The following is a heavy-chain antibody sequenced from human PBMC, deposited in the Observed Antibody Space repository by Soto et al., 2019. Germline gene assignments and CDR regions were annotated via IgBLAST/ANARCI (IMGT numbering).Heavy chain of an antibody. J-gene: IGHJ4*02. CDR3: SSQPPLYVYIWGSNVAY. D-gene: IGHD3-16*01. CDR1: GGSFGGYG. Sequence: PSETLCLRWGVEGGSFGGYGGSWIRKHPGNGLELIGEINHSGSTNYNPSLKSRVTISVDTSKNQFSLKLSSVTAADTAVYYCSSQPPLYVYIWGSNVAYWRQRTLVTVSS. CDR2: INHSGST. V-gene: IGHV4-34*01.